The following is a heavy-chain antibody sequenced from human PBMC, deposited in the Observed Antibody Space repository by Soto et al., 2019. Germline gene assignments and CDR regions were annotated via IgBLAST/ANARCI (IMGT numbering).Heavy chain of an antibody. CDR1: GYTFTSYG. J-gene: IGHJ6*02. Sequence: ASVKVSCKASGYTFTSYGISWVRQAPGQGLEWMGWISAYNGNTNYAQKLQGRVTMTTDTSTSTAYMELRSLRSDDTAVYYCARGSSSWGPYYYYGMDVWGQGTTVTVSS. V-gene: IGHV1-18*01. CDR3: ARGSSSWGPYYYYGMDV. D-gene: IGHD6-13*01. CDR2: ISAYNGNT.